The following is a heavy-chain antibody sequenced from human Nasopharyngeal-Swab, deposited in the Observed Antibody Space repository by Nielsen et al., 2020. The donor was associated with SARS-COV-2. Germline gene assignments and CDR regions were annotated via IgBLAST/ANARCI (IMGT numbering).Heavy chain of an antibody. V-gene: IGHV1-18*04. J-gene: IGHJ6*03. CDR2: ISAYNGNT. D-gene: IGHD3-3*01. CDR3: ARAPDYDFWSGIYYYYYYYMDV. CDR1: GYTFTSYG. Sequence: ASVKVSCKASGYTFTSYGIGWVRQAPGQGLEWMGWISAYNGNTNYAQKLQGRVTMTTDTSTSTAYMELRSLRSDDTAVYYCARAPDYDFWSGIYYYYYYYMDVWGKGTTVTVSS.